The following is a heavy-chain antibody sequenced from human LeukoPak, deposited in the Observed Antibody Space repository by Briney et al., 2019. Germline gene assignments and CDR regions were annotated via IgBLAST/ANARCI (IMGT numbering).Heavy chain of an antibody. Sequence: ASVKVSCKASGYTFTSSDINWVRQAAGQGLEWMGWINPNSGRTGYAQKFQGRVTMTANTSISTAYMELSSLRLDDTAVYYCARGRSRLAAPGTYDYWGQGTLITVSS. J-gene: IGHJ4*02. CDR3: ARGRSRLAAPGTYDY. D-gene: IGHD6-13*01. V-gene: IGHV1-8*01. CDR2: INPNSGRT. CDR1: GYTFTSSD.